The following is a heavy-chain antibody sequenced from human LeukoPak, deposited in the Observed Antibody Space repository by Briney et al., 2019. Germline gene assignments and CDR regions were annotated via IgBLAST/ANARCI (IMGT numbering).Heavy chain of an antibody. CDR3: AKDLELELFDP. V-gene: IGHV3-30*02. CDR2: IRYDGSNK. D-gene: IGHD1-7*01. J-gene: IGHJ5*02. CDR1: GFTFSSYG. Sequence: GGSLRLSCAASGFTFSSYGMHWVRQAPGKGLEWVAFIRYDGSNKYYADSVKGRFTISRDNSKNTLYLRMNSLRAEDTAVYYCAKDLELELFDPWGQGTLVTVSS.